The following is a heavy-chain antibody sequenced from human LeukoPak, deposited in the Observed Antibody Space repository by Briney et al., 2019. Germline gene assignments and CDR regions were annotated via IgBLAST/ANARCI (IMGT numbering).Heavy chain of an antibody. CDR1: GGSFSGYY. J-gene: IGHJ5*02. V-gene: IGHV4-34*01. CDR2: INHSGST. D-gene: IGHD2-2*01. CDR3: AGGGTSDRRGWFDP. Sequence: SETLSLTCAVYGGSFSGYYWSWIRQPPGKELEWIGEINHSGSTNYNPSLKSRVTISVDTSKNQFSLKLSSVTAADTAVYYCAGGGTSDRRGWFDPWGQGTLVTVSS.